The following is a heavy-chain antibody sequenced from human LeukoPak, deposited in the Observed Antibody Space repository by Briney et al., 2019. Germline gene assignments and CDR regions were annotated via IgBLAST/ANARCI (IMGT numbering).Heavy chain of an antibody. CDR2: IYYSGST. J-gene: IGHJ5*02. V-gene: IGHV4-30-4*08. D-gene: IGHD6-13*01. Sequence: SETLSLTCTVSGGSISSGDYYWSWIRQPPGKGLEWIGYIYYSGSTYYNPSLKSRVTISVDTSKNQFSLKLSSVTAADTAVYYCARGGIAAAGNLPWGQGTLVTASS. CDR3: ARGGIAAAGNLP. CDR1: GGSISSGDYY.